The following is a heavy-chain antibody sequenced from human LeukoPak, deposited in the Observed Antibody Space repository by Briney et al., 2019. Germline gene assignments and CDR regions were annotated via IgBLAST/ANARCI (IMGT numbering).Heavy chain of an antibody. Sequence: ASVKVSCKASGYTFTSYAMHWVRQAPGQRLEWMGWINAGNGNTKCSQKFQGRVTITRDTSASTAYMELSSLRSEDTAVYYCARAGPYSSSSGLPLDYWGQGTLVTVSS. CDR3: ARAGPYSSSSGLPLDY. CDR1: GYTFTSYA. J-gene: IGHJ4*02. CDR2: INAGNGNT. V-gene: IGHV1-3*01. D-gene: IGHD6-6*01.